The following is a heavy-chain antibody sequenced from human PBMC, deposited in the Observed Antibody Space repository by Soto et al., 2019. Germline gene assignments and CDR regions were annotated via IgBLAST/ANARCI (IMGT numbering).Heavy chain of an antibody. Sequence: ASVKVSCKVFGYTLTELSMHWVRQAPGKGLEWMGGFDPEDGETIYAQKFQGRVTMTEDTSTDTAYMELSSLRSEDTAVYYCATGTVEMATMWAYRFDYWGQGTPVTVSS. V-gene: IGHV1-24*01. CDR2: FDPEDGET. CDR1: GYTLTELS. D-gene: IGHD5-12*01. J-gene: IGHJ4*02. CDR3: ATGTVEMATMWAYRFDY.